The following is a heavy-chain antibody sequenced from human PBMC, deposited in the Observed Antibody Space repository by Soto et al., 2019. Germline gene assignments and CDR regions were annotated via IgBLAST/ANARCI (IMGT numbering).Heavy chain of an antibody. CDR2: IHHSGNT. CDR1: GGSISRGGYS. Sequence: QLQLQESGSRLVEPSQTLSLTCVVSGGSISRGGYSWSWIRRPPGKGLEWIGYIHHSGNTFYNPSLKSRTTMAMDRSKNQVSLILNSVTAADTAVYYCGLFFSAGAFDDYWGQGTLVTVSS. V-gene: IGHV4-30-2*01. J-gene: IGHJ4*02. D-gene: IGHD6-13*01. CDR3: GLFFSAGAFDDY.